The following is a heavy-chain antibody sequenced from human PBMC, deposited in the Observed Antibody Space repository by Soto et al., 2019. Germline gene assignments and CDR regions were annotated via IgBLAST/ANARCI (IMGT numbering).Heavy chain of an antibody. CDR1: GGSISSGGYY. CDR3: ARSPRQSTPMVRGVIGWFDP. J-gene: IGHJ5*02. D-gene: IGHD3-10*01. V-gene: IGHV4-31*03. CDR2: IYYSGST. Sequence: QVQLQESGPGLVKPSQTLSLTCTVSGGSISSGGYYWSWIRQHPGKGLEWIGYIYYSGSTYYNPSLKSRVTISVDTSKNQFSLKLSSVTAADTAVYYCARSPRQSTPMVRGVIGWFDPWGQGTLVTVSS.